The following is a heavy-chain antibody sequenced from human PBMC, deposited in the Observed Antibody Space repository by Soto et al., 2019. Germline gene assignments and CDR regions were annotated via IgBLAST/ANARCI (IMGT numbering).Heavy chain of an antibody. CDR1: GFTVSNYW. J-gene: IGHJ4*02. CDR3: ARETSADSF. V-gene: IGHV3-7*01. CDR2: IKQDGSEK. D-gene: IGHD2-21*01. Sequence: EVQLVESGGGLVQPGGSLRLSCAASGFTVSNYWMVWVRQAPEKGPEWVATIKQDGSEKYYVDSVKGRFTISRDNTKNSLYLQMNSLRAEDTALYYCARETSADSFWGQGTLVTVSS.